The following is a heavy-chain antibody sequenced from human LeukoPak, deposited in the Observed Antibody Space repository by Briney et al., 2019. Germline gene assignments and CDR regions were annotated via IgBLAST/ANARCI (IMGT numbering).Heavy chain of an antibody. CDR1: GFTVSSNY. Sequence: PGRSLRLSCAASGFTVSSNYMSWVRQAPGKGLEWVSVIYSGDSTYYADSVKGRFTISRDNSKNTLNLQMNSLRAEDTAVYYCASVIRHRGFDCWGQGTLVTVSS. CDR2: IYSGDST. V-gene: IGHV3-66*01. D-gene: IGHD2-21*01. CDR3: ASVIRHRGFDC. J-gene: IGHJ4*02.